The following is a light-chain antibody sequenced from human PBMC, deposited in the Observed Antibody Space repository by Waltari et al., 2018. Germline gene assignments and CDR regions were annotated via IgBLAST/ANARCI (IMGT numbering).Light chain of an antibody. J-gene: IGKJ5*01. CDR3: HQRVKWPLT. CDR2: DVS. CDR1: EDVGY. V-gene: IGKV3-11*01. Sequence: DIILTQSPATLSLSPGERATLSCTTSEDVGYLAWYQQNPGHPPRLVIYDVSNRATGIPARFSGSGSRTQFTLTIDSLEREDFAVYYCHQRVKWPLTFGQGTRLEIK.